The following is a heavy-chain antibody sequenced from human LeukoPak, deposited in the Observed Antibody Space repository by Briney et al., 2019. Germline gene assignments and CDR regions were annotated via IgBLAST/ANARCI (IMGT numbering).Heavy chain of an antibody. CDR3: TTGRYYYDSSGYRYYFDY. D-gene: IGHD3-22*01. CDR2: IKSKTDGGTT. CDR1: GFTFSSYA. Sequence: GGSLRLSCAASGFTFSSYAMSWVRQAPGKGLEWVGRIKSKTDGGTTDYAAPVKGRFTISRDDSKNTLYLQMNSLKTEDTAVYYCTTGRYYYDSSGYRYYFDYWGQGTLVTVSS. J-gene: IGHJ4*02. V-gene: IGHV3-15*01.